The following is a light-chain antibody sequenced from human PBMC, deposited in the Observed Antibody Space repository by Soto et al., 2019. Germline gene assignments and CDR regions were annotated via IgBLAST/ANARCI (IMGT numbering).Light chain of an antibody. CDR3: QQYKNWWT. J-gene: IGKJ1*01. CDR1: QSVSSN. CDR2: GAS. Sequence: EIVMTQSPATLSVSPGERATLSCRASQSVSSNLAWYQQKPGQAPRLLIYGASTRATGIPARFSGSGSGTEFTLTISSLQSEDFAVYYCQQYKNWWTFGQGTKVEL. V-gene: IGKV3-15*01.